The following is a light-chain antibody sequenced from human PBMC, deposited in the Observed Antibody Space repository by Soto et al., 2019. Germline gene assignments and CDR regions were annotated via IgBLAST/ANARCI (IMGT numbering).Light chain of an antibody. CDR1: SSNIGSNY. Sequence: QSVLTQPPSASGTPGQRVTISCSGSSSNIGSNYVYWYQQLPGTAPKLLIYRNNQRPSGGPDRFSGSKSGTSASLDISGLRSEDEADYYCAAWDYSLSGWVFVGGTKLTVL. CDR2: RNN. J-gene: IGLJ3*02. CDR3: AAWDYSLSGWV. V-gene: IGLV1-47*01.